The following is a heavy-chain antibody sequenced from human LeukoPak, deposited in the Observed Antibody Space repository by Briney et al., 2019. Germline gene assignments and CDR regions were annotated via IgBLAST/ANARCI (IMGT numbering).Heavy chain of an antibody. CDR3: AKDYRHTSPWDWYVDL. CDR2: ISSRSSTI. CDR1: GFTFSSYA. J-gene: IGHJ2*01. V-gene: IGHV3-48*01. Sequence: GGSLRLSFAASGFTFSSYAMSWVRQAPGKGLEWVSYISSRSSTIYYADSVKGRFTISRDNAKNSLYLQMNSLRAEDTAVYYCAKDYRHTSPWDWYVDLWGRGTLVTVSS. D-gene: IGHD3-16*02.